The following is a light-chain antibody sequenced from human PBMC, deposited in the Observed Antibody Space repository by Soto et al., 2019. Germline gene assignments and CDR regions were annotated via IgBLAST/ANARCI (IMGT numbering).Light chain of an antibody. CDR2: AAS. CDR1: QGISRS. Sequence: IQLTQSPSSLSASVGDRVTITCRASQGISRSLAWYQQKPEKAPKLLIHAASTLQSGVPSRFSGSGSGTDFTLTISSLQPKDFATYYCHHLNSYPLGFGGGTKVEIK. V-gene: IGKV1-9*01. CDR3: HHLNSYPLG. J-gene: IGKJ4*01.